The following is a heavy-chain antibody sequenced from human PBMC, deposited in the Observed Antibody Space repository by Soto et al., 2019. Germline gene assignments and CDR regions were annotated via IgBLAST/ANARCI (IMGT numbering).Heavy chain of an antibody. Sequence: SVKVSFKGCGYIFIGFSLHWVRQSPGRGREWLGWINPKNGETNYAQKFQGRVTMTRDTSINTVYMELNSLKSGDTAVYYCSKGRWTVGHCSGGSCYDGMDAWGQGTPVTVSS. J-gene: IGHJ6*02. CDR1: GYIFIGFS. CDR3: SKGRWTVGHCSGGSCYDGMDA. D-gene: IGHD2-15*01. V-gene: IGHV1-2*02. CDR2: INPKNGET.